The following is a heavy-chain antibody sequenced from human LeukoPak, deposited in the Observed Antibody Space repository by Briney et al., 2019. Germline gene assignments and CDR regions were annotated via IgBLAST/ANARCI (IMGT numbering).Heavy chain of an antibody. V-gene: IGHV1-2*02. CDR2: INPNSGET. CDR3: ARLYAGSGSPHYFDY. J-gene: IGHJ4*02. CDR1: GYTFTGYY. D-gene: IGHD6-19*01. Sequence: ASVKVSCKASGYTFTGYYLFWVRQAPGQGLEWMGWINPNSGETNYAQRFQGRVTMTWDTSISTAWDTSFSTAYMELSRLTYDETAVYYCARLYAGSGSPHYFDYWGQGTLVTVSS.